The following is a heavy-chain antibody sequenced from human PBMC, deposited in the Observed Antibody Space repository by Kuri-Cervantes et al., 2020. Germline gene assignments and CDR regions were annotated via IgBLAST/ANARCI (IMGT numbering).Heavy chain of an antibody. CDR2: INPSGGST. Sequence: GGSLRLSCAASGFTFSSYWMHWVRQAPGQGLEWMGIINPSGGSTSYAQKFQGRVTMTRDTSTSTVYMELSSLRSEDTAVYYCTTGARVYEILAGMDVWGQGTTVTGSS. D-gene: IGHD3-9*01. CDR1: GFTFSSYW. V-gene: IGHV1-46*01. CDR3: TTGARVYEILAGMDV. J-gene: IGHJ6*02.